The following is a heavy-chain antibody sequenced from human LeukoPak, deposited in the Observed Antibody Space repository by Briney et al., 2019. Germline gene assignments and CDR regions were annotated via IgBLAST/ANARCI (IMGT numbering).Heavy chain of an antibody. CDR3: ARGYSSFPYDY. CDR2: IRYDGSSE. V-gene: IGHV3-30*02. CDR1: GFVFSDYG. Sequence: SGGSLRLSCAASGFVFSDYGMHWVRQAPGKGLEWVAFIRYDGSSEFYADSVKGRFTISRDNSKNTLYLQMNSLRAEDTAVYYCARGYSSFPYDYWGQGTLVTVSS. J-gene: IGHJ4*02. D-gene: IGHD6-13*01.